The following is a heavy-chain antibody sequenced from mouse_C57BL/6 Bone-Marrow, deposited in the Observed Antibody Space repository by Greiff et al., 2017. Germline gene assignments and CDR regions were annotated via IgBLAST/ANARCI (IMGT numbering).Heavy chain of an antibody. V-gene: IGHV14-4*01. CDR2: IDPENGDT. D-gene: IGHD1-1*01. CDR3: TPGTAVVAPLAY. CDR1: GFNIKDDY. Sequence: VQLQQSGAELVRPGASVKLSCTASGFNIKDDYMHWVKQRPEQGLEWIGWIDPENGDTEYASKFQGKATITADKSSSTAYLQLSSLTSEDTAVYYCTPGTAVVAPLAYWGQGTLVTVSA. J-gene: IGHJ3*01.